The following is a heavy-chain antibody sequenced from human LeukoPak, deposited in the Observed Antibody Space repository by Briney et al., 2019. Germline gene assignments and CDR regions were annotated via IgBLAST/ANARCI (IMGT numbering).Heavy chain of an antibody. V-gene: IGHV4-39*01. D-gene: IGHD3-9*01. CDR1: GGSISSSSYY. CDR2: IYYSGST. CDR3: ARQDRGYDILTGYYGGGVDY. J-gene: IGHJ4*02. Sequence: SGTLSLTCTVSGGSISSSSYYWGWIRQPPGKGLEWIGSIYYSGSTYYNPSLKSRVTISVDTSKNQFSLKLSSVTAADTAVYYCARQDRGYDILTGYYGGGVDYWGQGTLVTVSS.